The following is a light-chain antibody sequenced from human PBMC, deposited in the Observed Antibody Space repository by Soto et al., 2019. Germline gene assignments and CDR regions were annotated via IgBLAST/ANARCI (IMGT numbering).Light chain of an antibody. CDR3: QQYGSSRDYT. V-gene: IGKV3-20*01. J-gene: IGKJ2*01. Sequence: EIVLTQSPGTLSLSPGESATLSCRASQSVSSIYLAWYQQKPGQAPRLLIYGASSRATGIPDRFSGSGSGTDFTLTISRLEPDDCAVYYCQQYGSSRDYTFGQGTKLEIK. CDR2: GAS. CDR1: QSVSSIY.